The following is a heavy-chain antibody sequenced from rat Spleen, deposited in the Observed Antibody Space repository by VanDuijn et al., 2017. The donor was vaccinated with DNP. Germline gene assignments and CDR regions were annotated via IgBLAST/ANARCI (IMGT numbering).Heavy chain of an antibody. J-gene: IGHJ3*01. Sequence: EVQLVESGGGLVQPGRSLKLSCAASGFTFSDYYMAWVRQAPTKGLEWVATISNDGNNTYYRDSVKGRFTISRDNAKSTLYLQMDSLRSEDTATNYCTTFWAGYPFAYWGQGTLVTVSS. D-gene: IGHD1-4*01. CDR2: ISNDGNNT. CDR1: GFTFSDYY. CDR3: TTFWAGYPFAY. V-gene: IGHV5-20*01.